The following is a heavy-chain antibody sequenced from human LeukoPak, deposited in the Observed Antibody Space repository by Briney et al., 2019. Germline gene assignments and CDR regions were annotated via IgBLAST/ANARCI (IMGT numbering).Heavy chain of an antibody. J-gene: IGHJ3*02. Sequence: ASVKVSCKASGYTFTSYGISWVRQAPGQGLEWMGWISAYNGNTNYAQKLQGRVTMTTDTSTSTAYIELRSLRSDDTAVYYCARRGYSSSWNDAFDIWGQGTMVTVSS. CDR1: GYTFTSYG. D-gene: IGHD6-13*01. V-gene: IGHV1-18*01. CDR3: ARRGYSSSWNDAFDI. CDR2: ISAYNGNT.